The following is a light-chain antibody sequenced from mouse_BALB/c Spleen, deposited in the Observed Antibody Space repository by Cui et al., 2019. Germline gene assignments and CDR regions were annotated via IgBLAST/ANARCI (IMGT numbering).Light chain of an antibody. V-gene: IGKV6-23*01. CDR3: QQYNNYTPSLT. CDR1: QDVGTT. J-gene: IGKJ5*01. CDR2: WAS. Sequence: DIVMTQSHKFMSTSVGDRVSITCKASQDVGTTVAWYQQKPGQSPKLLIYWASTRHTGVPDRFIGSGSGTDFTLTISNVQSEDLADYFCQQYNNYTPSLTFGAGTKLELK.